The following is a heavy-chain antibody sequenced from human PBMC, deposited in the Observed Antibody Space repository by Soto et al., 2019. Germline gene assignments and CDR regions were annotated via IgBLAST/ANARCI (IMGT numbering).Heavy chain of an antibody. CDR1: GDSMSGSX. CDR2: VYYTGST. Sequence: PSENLSVTFSVSGDSMSGSXWSWIRHSPGKGLEWLGYVYYTGSTNYSPSLRSRVSISVDTSKNEFSLRLSSVTAAETAVYLCARSVEVPGAHIDYWGQGTQLTAPQ. D-gene: IGHD2-8*02. J-gene: IGHJ4*02. V-gene: IGHV4-59*01. CDR3: ARSVEVPGAHIDY.